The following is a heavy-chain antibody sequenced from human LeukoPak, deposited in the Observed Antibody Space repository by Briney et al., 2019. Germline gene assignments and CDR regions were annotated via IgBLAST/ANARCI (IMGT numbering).Heavy chain of an antibody. V-gene: IGHV3-48*03. J-gene: IGHJ4*02. CDR3: ARVPGSSGWNYYFDY. D-gene: IGHD6-19*01. Sequence: GGSLRLSCAASGVTFSSYEMNWVRQAPGKGLGWVSYISSGGNTVHYADSVKGRFTISRDNTKNSLYLQMNSLRAEDTAVYYCARVPGSSGWNYYFDYWGQGTLVTVSS. CDR1: GVTFSSYE. CDR2: ISSGGNTV.